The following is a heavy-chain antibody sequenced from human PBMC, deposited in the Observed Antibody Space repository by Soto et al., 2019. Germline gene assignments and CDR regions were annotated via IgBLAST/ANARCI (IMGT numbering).Heavy chain of an antibody. CDR3: ARGRYGDY. Sequence: QVHLVQSGAEVKKPGASVKVSCQGSGYAFTTYGITWVRQAPGQGLEWMGWISAHNGNTNYAQKLQGRVTVTRDTSTSTAYMELRSRRYDDTAVYYCARGRYGDYWGQGALFTVSS. CDR2: ISAHNGNT. CDR1: GYAFTTYG. D-gene: IGHD1-1*01. J-gene: IGHJ4*02. V-gene: IGHV1-18*01.